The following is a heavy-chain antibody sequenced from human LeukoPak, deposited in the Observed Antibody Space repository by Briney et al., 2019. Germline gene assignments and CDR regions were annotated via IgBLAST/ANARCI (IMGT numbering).Heavy chain of an antibody. CDR3: AKDWPWNAFCSCSSSPTPGAY. Sequence: GGSQTLPCAPSGYSLGHHDMLGVRQAPGKGLEWVAVISYDGSNKYYADSVKGRFTISRDNSKNTLYLQMNSLRAEDTVVYWCAKDWPWNAFCSCSSSPTPGAYWGQATQVTVSS. V-gene: IGHV3-30*18. CDR1: GYSLGHHD. CDR2: ISYDGSNK. D-gene: IGHD2-15*01. J-gene: IGHJ4*02.